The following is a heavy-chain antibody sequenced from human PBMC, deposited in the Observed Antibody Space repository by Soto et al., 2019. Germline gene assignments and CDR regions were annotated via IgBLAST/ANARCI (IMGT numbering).Heavy chain of an antibody. CDR2: ISGSDGKT. J-gene: IGHJ4*02. Sequence: GGSLRLSCAASGFSFGSYALSWVRQAPGKGLEWVSTISGSDGKTYYADSVKGRFTISRDNSKNTLYLQMNSLRAEDTAVYYCAKGQGSSGYGPLDYWGQGTLVTVSS. CDR3: AKGQGSSGYGPLDY. CDR1: GFSFGSYA. D-gene: IGHD3-22*01. V-gene: IGHV3-23*01.